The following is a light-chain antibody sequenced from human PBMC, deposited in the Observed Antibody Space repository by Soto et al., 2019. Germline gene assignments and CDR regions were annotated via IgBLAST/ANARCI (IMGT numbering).Light chain of an antibody. CDR2: GAS. J-gene: IGKJ1*01. Sequence: EIVLTQSAVALSESPLERATLSCIASQSVSSKLAWYQQKPGQAPRLLFYGASTGATGIPARFSGSGSETEFTLSISSLQSEDFAVYYCQQYNNWPGTFGQGTKVDIK. CDR1: QSVSSK. V-gene: IGKV3-15*01. CDR3: QQYNNWPGT.